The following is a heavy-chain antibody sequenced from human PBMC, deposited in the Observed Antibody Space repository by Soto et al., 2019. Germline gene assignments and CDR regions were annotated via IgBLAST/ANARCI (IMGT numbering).Heavy chain of an antibody. J-gene: IGHJ5*02. V-gene: IGHV3-23*01. D-gene: IGHD1-26*01. CDR2: ISGSGGST. CDR3: AKGNSGSYSYNWFDP. Sequence: PGGSLRLSCAASGFTFSSYAMSWVRQAPGKGLEWVSAISGSGGSTYYADSVKGRFTISRDTSKNTLYLQMNSLRAEDTAVYYCAKGNSGSYSYNWFDPWGQGTLVTVSS. CDR1: GFTFSSYA.